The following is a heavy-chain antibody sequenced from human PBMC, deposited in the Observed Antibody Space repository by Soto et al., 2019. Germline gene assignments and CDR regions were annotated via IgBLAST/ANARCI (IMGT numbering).Heavy chain of an antibody. CDR2: IYYSGST. J-gene: IGHJ4*02. Sequence: SETLYLTCTVSGGSISSGGYYWSWIRQHPGKGLEWIGYIYYSGSTYYNPSLKSRVTISVDTSKNQFSLKLSSVTAADTAVYYCAGLYPYESSGYHLNYWGQGTQVTVSS. D-gene: IGHD3-22*01. V-gene: IGHV4-31*03. CDR3: AGLYPYESSGYHLNY. CDR1: GGSISSGGYY.